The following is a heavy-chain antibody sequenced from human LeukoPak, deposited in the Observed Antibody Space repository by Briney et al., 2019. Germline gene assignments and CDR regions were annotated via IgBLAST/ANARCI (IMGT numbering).Heavy chain of an antibody. D-gene: IGHD6-19*01. CDR2: IYSGGST. CDR3: ARDPYSSGWYHY. V-gene: IGHV3-66*01. CDR1: GFTVSSNY. J-gene: IGHJ4*02. Sequence: GGSLRLSCAASGFTVSSNYMSWVHQAPGKGLEWVSVIYSGGSTYYADSVKGRFTISRDNSKNTLYLQMNSLRAEDTAVYYCARDPYSSGWYHYWGQGTLVTVSS.